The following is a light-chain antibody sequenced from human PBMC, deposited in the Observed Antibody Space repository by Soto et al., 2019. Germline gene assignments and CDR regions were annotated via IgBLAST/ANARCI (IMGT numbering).Light chain of an antibody. Sequence: EIVLTQSPATLSLSPGERATLSCRASQTVSSYLLWYQQKPGQAPRLLIYDASNRAARTPARFRGSGSETDFTHTISSLEPEDCAVYYCRQRMTWPLPFGQGTRLELK. CDR2: DAS. CDR3: RQRMTWPLP. J-gene: IGKJ5*01. CDR1: QTVSSY. V-gene: IGKV3-11*01.